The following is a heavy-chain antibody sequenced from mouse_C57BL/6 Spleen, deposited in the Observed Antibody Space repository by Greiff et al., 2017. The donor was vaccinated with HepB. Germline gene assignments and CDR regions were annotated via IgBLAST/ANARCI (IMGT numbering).Heavy chain of an antibody. D-gene: IGHD1-1*01. Sequence: VQLQQSGAELVKPGASVKISCKASGYAFSSYWMNWVKQRPGKGLEWIGQIYPGDGDTNYNGKFKGKATLTADTSSSTAYMQLSSLTSEGSAVYFCARDYGSSHWYFDVWGTGTTGTVSS. J-gene: IGHJ1*03. V-gene: IGHV1-80*01. CDR1: GYAFSSYW. CDR2: IYPGDGDT. CDR3: ARDYGSSHWYFDV.